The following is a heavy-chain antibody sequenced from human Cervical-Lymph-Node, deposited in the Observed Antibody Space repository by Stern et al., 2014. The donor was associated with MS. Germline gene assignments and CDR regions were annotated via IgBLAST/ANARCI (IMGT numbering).Heavy chain of an antibody. CDR1: GFTFSDYY. J-gene: IGHJ4*02. Sequence: MQLVESGGGLVKPGGSLRLSCAASGFTFSDYYMSWIRQAPWKGLEWVSFISSSGSTIYYADSVKGRFTISRDNAKNSLYLQMNSLRAEDTAVYYCARDSPSWGWCFDYWGQGTLVTVSS. CDR3: ARDSPSWGWCFDY. D-gene: IGHD6-19*01. CDR2: ISSSGSTI. V-gene: IGHV3-11*01.